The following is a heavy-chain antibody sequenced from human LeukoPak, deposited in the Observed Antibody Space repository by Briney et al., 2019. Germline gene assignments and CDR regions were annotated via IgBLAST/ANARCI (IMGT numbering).Heavy chain of an antibody. J-gene: IGHJ4*02. Sequence: ASVKVSCKSSGYTFTSYDINWVRQATGQGLEWMGWMNPINGNTGYAQKFQGRVTMTRDTSISTAYMELSSLSSEDTAVYYCARGLVTTTWTIAMTGLDHWGPGTLVTVSS. D-gene: IGHD3-9*01. CDR1: GYTFTSYD. V-gene: IGHV1-8*01. CDR3: ARGLVTTTWTIAMTGLDH. CDR2: MNPINGNT.